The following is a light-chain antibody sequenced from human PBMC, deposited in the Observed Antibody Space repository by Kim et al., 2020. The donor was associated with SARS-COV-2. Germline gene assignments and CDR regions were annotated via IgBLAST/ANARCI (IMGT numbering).Light chain of an antibody. V-gene: IGLV3-19*01. CDR1: SLRSYY. J-gene: IGLJ2*01. Sequence: ALGQTVRITCQGDSLRSYYATWYQQKTGQAPIVVIYGKNNRPSGIPDRFSGSSSGDTASLTITGAQAGDEADYYCNSRGSNDNVLFGGGTQLTVL. CDR3: NSRGSNDNVL. CDR2: GKN.